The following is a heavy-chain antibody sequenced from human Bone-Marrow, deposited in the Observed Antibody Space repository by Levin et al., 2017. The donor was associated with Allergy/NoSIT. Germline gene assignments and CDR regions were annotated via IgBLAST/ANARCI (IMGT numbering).Heavy chain of an antibody. CDR2: IYHGGRT. CDR1: GGSISSSTW. J-gene: IGHJ4*02. D-gene: IGHD4-17*01. CDR3: ARDPLDYGTNSGNY. Sequence: TSETLSLTCTVSGGSISSSTWWSWVRQPPGKGLEWIGEIYHGGRTNYNPSLRSRVTMSVDKSQNQFSLNLNSVTAADTAVYYCARDPLDYGTNSGNYWGQGTLVTVSS. V-gene: IGHV4-4*02.